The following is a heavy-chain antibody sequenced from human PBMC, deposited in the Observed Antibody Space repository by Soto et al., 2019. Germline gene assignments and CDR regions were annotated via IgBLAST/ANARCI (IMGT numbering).Heavy chain of an antibody. Sequence: SGTPSPPPPVSGGPLSSSSYFRGWVPPPPGEGGGWIGSIYYSGSTYYNPSLKSRVTISVDTSKNQFSLKLSSVTAADTAVYYCAFGYCSGGSCYPTWGPWFDPWGQGTLVTVSS. J-gene: IGHJ5*02. CDR2: IYYSGST. CDR3: AFGYCSGGSCYPTWGPWFDP. V-gene: IGHV4-39*05. D-gene: IGHD2-15*01. CDR1: GGPLSSSSYF.